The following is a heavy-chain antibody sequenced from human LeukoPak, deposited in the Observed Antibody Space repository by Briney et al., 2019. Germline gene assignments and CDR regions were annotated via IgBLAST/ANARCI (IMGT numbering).Heavy chain of an antibody. CDR2: IRSHGGDK. CDR3: VNTGLAPDFDE. J-gene: IGHJ4*02. V-gene: IGHV3-30*02. Sequence: GGSPRLSSVGSGFTLSNVVIQGVRQAPGKGLQWVAFIRSHGGDKYYEDSVKGRFIVSRDNSKKIVYLEVNSLTAEDTGVYYCVNTGLAPDFDEWGQGSLVIVSS. CDR1: GFTLSNVV.